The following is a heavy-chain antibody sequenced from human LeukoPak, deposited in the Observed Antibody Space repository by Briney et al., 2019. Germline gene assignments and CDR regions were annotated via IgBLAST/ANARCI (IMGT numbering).Heavy chain of an antibody. CDR3: ASGSGH. CDR2: ISSSGSAK. V-gene: IGHV3-48*02. D-gene: IGHD2-2*03. Sequence: GGSLRLSCAASGVTLSSFAMSWARQAPGKGLEWVSHISSSGSAKYYADSVKGRFTISRDNAKNSLYLQMNSLRDEDTAVFYCASGSGHWGQGTLVTVSS. CDR1: GVTLSSFA. J-gene: IGHJ4*02.